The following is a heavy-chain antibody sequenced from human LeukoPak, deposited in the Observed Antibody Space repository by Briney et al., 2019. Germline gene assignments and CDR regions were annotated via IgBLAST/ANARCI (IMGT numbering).Heavy chain of an antibody. J-gene: IGHJ4*02. CDR2: INHSGST. CDR3: ARTYDYVWGSYRYYFDY. D-gene: IGHD3-16*02. V-gene: IGHV4-34*01. Sequence: SETLSLTCAVYGGSFSGYYWSWIRQPPGKGMEWIGEINHSGSTNYNPSLKSRVTISVDTSKNQFSLKLSSVTAADTAVYYCARTYDYVWGSYRYYFDYWDQGTLVTVSS. CDR1: GGSFSGYY.